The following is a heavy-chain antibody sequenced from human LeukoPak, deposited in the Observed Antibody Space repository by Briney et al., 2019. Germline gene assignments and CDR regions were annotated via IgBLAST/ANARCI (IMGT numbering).Heavy chain of an antibody. D-gene: IGHD5-18*01. CDR3: SRGPIELWVHNGMDV. V-gene: IGHV3-49*04. Sequence: GGSLRLSCTGSGFSVGDHAMSWVRQAPGQGLEWVGFIRSNAYRGTTEYSASVKGRFTISRDDPNNIAYLQMNSLKTEDTAVYYCSRGPIELWVHNGMDVWGQGTTVTVSS. J-gene: IGHJ6*02. CDR2: IRSNAYRGTT. CDR1: GFSVGDHA.